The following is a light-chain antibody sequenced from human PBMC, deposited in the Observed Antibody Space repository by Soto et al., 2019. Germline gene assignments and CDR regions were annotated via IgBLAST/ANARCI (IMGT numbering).Light chain of an antibody. CDR3: CSYVGGWV. J-gene: IGLJ3*02. CDR1: SSDFGGYKY. CDR2: DVS. V-gene: IGLV2-11*01. Sequence: QSALTQPRSVSGSPGQSVSISCAGTSSDFGGYKYVSWYQQHPGKAPKLMIFDVSERPSGVPDRFSGSKSGNTASLTISGLRAEDEADYFCCSYVGGWVFCGGTKLTVL.